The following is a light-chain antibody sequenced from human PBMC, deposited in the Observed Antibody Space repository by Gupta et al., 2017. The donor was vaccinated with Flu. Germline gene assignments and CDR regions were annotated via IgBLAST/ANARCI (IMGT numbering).Light chain of an antibody. CDR3: SSCRSSSTLV. CDR1: NSDIGSYNY. CDR2: DDT. V-gene: IGLV2-14*01. Sequence: QSALTTPASVSVSPGQSITMSCTGTNSDIGSYNYVSWYQQHPCHATKLLIYDDTNRPSGVANRFSAAKSGDTASLTISELQAEDEADYYCSSCRSSSTLVVGGGTKLTVL. J-gene: IGLJ2*01.